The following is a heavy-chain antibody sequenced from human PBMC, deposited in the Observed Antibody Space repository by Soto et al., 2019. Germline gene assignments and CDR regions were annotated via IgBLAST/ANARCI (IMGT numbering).Heavy chain of an antibody. CDR2: TGSGTGPG. Sequence: QVQLVQSGTEVKKPGSSVKVSCKASGGSLSTNPISWVRQAPGQGLEWMGGTGSGTGPGNHAQKFQGRLTVTADKSTSTVYMELTNLSSEDTAVYYCVGGRIVVVGSRAYYGMDVWGQGTTVTVSS. CDR3: VGGRIVVVGSRAYYGMDV. D-gene: IGHD3-22*01. CDR1: GGSLSTNP. J-gene: IGHJ6*02. V-gene: IGHV1-69*06.